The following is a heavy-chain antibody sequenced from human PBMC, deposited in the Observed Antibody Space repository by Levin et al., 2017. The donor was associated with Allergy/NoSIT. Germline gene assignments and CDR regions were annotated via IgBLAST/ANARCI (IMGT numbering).Heavy chain of an antibody. CDR1: GFTFRSYS. CDR3: AREAAAGQTDY. J-gene: IGHJ4*02. Sequence: LSLTCAASGFTFRSYSMNWVRPAPGKGLEWVSYISGSSDHIYYADSVKGRFTTSRDNAKNSLYLQMNSLRAEDTAVYYCAREAAAGQTDYWGQGTLVTVSS. V-gene: IGHV3-21*01. D-gene: IGHD6-13*01. CDR2: ISGSSDHI.